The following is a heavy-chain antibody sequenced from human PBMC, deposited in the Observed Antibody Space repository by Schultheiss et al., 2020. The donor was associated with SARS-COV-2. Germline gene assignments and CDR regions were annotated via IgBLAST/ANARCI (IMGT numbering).Heavy chain of an antibody. Sequence: ASVKVSCKASGGTFSSYAISWVRQAPGQGLEWMGGINLNGGDTRYSDKFQGRVTMTRDTSITTAYMEVSSLRSDDTAIYYCARDSAIESGTFFDYWGQGTLVTVSS. V-gene: IGHV1-2*02. J-gene: IGHJ4*02. D-gene: IGHD2-2*02. CDR2: INLNGGDT. CDR3: ARDSAIESGTFFDY. CDR1: GGTFSSYA.